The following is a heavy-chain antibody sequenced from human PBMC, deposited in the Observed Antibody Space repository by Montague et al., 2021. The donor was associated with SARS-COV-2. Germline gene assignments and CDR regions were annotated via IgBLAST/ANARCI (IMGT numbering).Heavy chain of an antibody. J-gene: IGHJ2*01. V-gene: IGHV4-4*07. CDR2: IYTGGYV. CDR3: SRAIWHLDV. CDR1: GDSISRYY. Sequence: SETLSLTCSVSGDSISRYYWSWIRQSDGKGLEWIGRIYTGGYVNYNPALQSRVSMSVDTSKSQVSLNVPSVTAADTAVYYCSRAIWHLDVWGRGILVTVSS.